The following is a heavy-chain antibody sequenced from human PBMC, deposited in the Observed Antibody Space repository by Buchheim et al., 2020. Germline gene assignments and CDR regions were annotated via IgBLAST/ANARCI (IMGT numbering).Heavy chain of an antibody. J-gene: IGHJ4*02. CDR1: GFAFSSYA. Sequence: QVQLVESGGGVVQPGRSLRLSCAASGFAFSSYAMHWVRQAPGKGLEWVTVISYDGSNKYYADSVKGRFTISRDNSKNTLYLLMNSLRAEDTAVYYCVRYYGDYSLDYWGQGTL. CDR3: VRYYGDYSLDY. D-gene: IGHD4-17*01. CDR2: ISYDGSNK. V-gene: IGHV3-30-3*01.